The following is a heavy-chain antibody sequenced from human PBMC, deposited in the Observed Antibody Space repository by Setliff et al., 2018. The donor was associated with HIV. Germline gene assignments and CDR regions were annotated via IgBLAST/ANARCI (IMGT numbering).Heavy chain of an antibody. CDR3: AKGYYHDSRGYPTGPAFDI. Sequence: SVKVSCKTSGGTFSTYVISWVRQAPGQGLEWMGGIITILGIAQYAQKFHGRVTISADTSTTTAYLEVSSLRSEDTAVYYCAKGYYHDSRGYPTGPAFDIWGQGTMVTVSS. D-gene: IGHD3-22*01. V-gene: IGHV1-69*10. CDR1: GGTFSTYV. CDR2: IITILGIA. J-gene: IGHJ3*02.